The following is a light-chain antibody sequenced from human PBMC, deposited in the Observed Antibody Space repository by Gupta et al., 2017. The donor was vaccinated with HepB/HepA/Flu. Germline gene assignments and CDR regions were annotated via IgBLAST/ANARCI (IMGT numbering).Light chain of an antibody. CDR2: SNN. J-gene: IGLJ3*02. CDR3: AAWDDSLNGRV. Sequence: QSVLTQPPSASGTPGQRVAISCSGSSSTIGSNTVNWYQHLPGTAPKLLIYSNNQRPSRVPDRFSGSKSGTSASLAISGLQSEDEADYYCAAWDDSLNGRVFGGGTKLTVL. CDR1: SSTIGSNT. V-gene: IGLV1-44*01.